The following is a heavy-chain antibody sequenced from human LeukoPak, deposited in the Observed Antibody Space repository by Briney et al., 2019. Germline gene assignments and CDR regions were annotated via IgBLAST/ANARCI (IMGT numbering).Heavy chain of an antibody. CDR3: ARAEKRENYYDSSGYYVRTFDY. CDR1: GGSSSSGDYY. D-gene: IGHD3-22*01. Sequence: SQTLSLTCTVSGGSSSSGDYYWSWIRQPPGKGLEWIGYIYYSGSTYYNPSLKSRVTISVDTSKNQFSLKLSSVTAADTAVYYCARAEKRENYYDSSGYYVRTFDYWGQGTLVTVSS. J-gene: IGHJ4*02. V-gene: IGHV4-30-4*08. CDR2: IYYSGST.